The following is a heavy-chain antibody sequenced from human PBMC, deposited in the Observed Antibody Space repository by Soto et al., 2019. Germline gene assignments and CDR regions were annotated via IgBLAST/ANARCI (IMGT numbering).Heavy chain of an antibody. J-gene: IGHJ3*02. D-gene: IGHD6-6*01. CDR2: IYPGDSDT. CDR3: ASRVKYSSSSGRDAFDI. V-gene: IGHV5-51*01. Sequence: PGESLKISCKGSGYSFTSYWVGWVRQMPGKGLEWMGIIYPGDSDTRYSPSFQGQVTISADKSISTAYLQWSSLKASDTAMYYCASRVKYSSSSGRDAFDIWGQGTMVTVSS. CDR1: GYSFTSYW.